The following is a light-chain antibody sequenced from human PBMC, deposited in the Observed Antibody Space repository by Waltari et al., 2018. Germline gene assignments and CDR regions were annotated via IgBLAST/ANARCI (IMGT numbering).Light chain of an antibody. J-gene: IGKJ4*01. CDR2: DAS. V-gene: IGKV1-5*01. Sequence: DIQMTQFPSTLSASVGNRVTIPCRATQGISRVLAWYQQKPGKAPKVLIYDASTLESGVPSRFSGSGSGTEFTLAISSLQPDDFATYYCQQYSGYSGPFGGGTK. CDR1: QGISRV. CDR3: QQYSGYSGP.